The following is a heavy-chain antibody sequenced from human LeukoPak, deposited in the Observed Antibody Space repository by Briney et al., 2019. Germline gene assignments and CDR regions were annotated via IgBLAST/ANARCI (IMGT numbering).Heavy chain of an antibody. V-gene: IGHV6-1*01. CDR2: TYYRSKWSN. Sequence: SQTLSLTCAISGDSVSSNNATWNWIRQSPSRGLEWLGRTYYRSKWSNDYAVSVKSRITINPDTSKNLFSLQLNSVTPEDTAVYFCASSESGGYLFAYWGQGTLVTVSS. CDR3: ASSESGGYLFAY. D-gene: IGHD3-22*01. J-gene: IGHJ4*02. CDR1: GDSVSSNNAT.